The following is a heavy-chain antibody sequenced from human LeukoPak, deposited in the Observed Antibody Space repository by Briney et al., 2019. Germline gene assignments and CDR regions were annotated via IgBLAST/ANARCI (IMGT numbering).Heavy chain of an antibody. CDR1: GGSISSHY. CDR2: IYYSGST. CDR3: ARENSSGCYYFDY. D-gene: IGHD6-19*01. J-gene: IGHJ4*02. V-gene: IGHV4-59*11. Sequence: SETLSLTCTVSGGSISSHYWSWIRQPPGKGLEWIGYIYYSGSTNYNPSLKSRVTISVDTSKNQFSLKLSSVTAADTAVYYCARENSSGCYYFDYWAREPWSPSPQ.